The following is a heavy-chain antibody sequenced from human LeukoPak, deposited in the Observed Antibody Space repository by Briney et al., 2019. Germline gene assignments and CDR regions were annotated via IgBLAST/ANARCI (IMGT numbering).Heavy chain of an antibody. CDR3: ARHASVALPFDY. CDR2: IDPGDSDT. J-gene: IGHJ4*02. Sequence: GESLKISCKGSGYSFTSYWIGWVRQMPGKGLEWMGIIDPGDSDTKYSPSFQGQVTISADKSISTAYLQWSSLKAADTAIYYCARHASVALPFDYWGQGTLVTVSS. V-gene: IGHV5-51*01. D-gene: IGHD6-6*01. CDR1: GYSFTSYW.